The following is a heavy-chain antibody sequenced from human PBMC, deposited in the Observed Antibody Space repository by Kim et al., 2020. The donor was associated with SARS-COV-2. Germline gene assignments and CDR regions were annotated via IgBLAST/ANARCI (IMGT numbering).Heavy chain of an antibody. CDR2: K. V-gene: IGHV3-30*10. CDR3: ASISTMVQVVT. Sequence: KYYTDSVKGRSTISVDNTKNTLYLQSNSLRAEAPAVYYCASISTMVQVVTWGQGTLVTVSS. J-gene: IGHJ5*02. D-gene: IGHD3-10*01.